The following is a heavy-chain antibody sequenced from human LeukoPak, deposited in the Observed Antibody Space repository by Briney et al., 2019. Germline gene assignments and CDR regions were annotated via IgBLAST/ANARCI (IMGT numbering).Heavy chain of an antibody. CDR2: INPNSGGT. D-gene: IGHD2-21*02. J-gene: IGHJ5*02. CDR3: ARYDSGKNWFDP. Sequence: ASVKVSCKASGYTFTDCYVHWVRQAPGQGLEWMGWINPNSGGTNYAQKFQGRVTMTRDTSISTAYMELSRLRSDDTAIYYCARYDSGKNWFDPWGQGTLVTVSS. CDR1: GYTFTDCY. V-gene: IGHV1-2*02.